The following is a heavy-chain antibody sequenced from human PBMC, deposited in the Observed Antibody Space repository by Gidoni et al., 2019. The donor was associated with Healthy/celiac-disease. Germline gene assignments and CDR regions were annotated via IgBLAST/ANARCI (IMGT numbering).Heavy chain of an antibody. J-gene: IGHJ4*02. CDR2: ISYDGSNK. V-gene: IGHV3-30-3*01. CDR3: ARDGRIMITFGGVDFDY. D-gene: IGHD3-16*01. Sequence: QVQLVESGGGVVQPGRSLRRSCAAPRFTSSRYAMHWVRQAPGKGLEWVAVISYDGSNKYYADSVKGRFTISRDNSKNTLYLQMNSLRAEDTAVYYCARDGRIMITFGGVDFDYWGQGTLVTVSS. CDR1: RFTSSRYA.